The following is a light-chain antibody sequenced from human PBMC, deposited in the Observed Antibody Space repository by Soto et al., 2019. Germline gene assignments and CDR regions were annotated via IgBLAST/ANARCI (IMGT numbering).Light chain of an antibody. CDR3: CSYAGSYVV. CDR2: DVS. Sequence: QSALTQPRSVSGSPGQSVTISCTGTSSDVGGYDYVSWYQHHPGKAPKLMIFDVSKRPSGVPDSFSGSKSGNTASLTISGLQAGDEADYYCCSYAGSYVVFGGGTKVTVL. J-gene: IGLJ2*01. V-gene: IGLV2-11*01. CDR1: SSDVGGYDY.